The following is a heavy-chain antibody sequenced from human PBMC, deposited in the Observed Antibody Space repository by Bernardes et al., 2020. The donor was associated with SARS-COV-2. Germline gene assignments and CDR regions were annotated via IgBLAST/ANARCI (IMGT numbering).Heavy chain of an antibody. D-gene: IGHD5-18*01. V-gene: IGHV3-74*01. Sequence: GGSLRLSCAVSGFTFSNYCIHWVRQAPGKGLVWVSRVNTDGSTTNYADSVKGRLTISRDNAKNTPYLQMNSLRVEDTAVYYCARSAFISGRGYTFDYWGRGTLVTVSS. CDR1: GFTFSNYC. J-gene: IGHJ4*02. CDR2: VNTDGSTT. CDR3: ARSAFISGRGYTFDY.